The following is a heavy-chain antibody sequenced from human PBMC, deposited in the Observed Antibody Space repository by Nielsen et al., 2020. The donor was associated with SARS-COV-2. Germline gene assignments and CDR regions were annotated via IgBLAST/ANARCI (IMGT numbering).Heavy chain of an antibody. Sequence: SLKISCAASGFTFDDYAMHWVRQAPGKGLEWVSGISWNSGSIGYADSVKGRFTISRDNAKNSLYLRMDSLRADDTATYFCASSGWLDYWGPGTPVIVSP. D-gene: IGHD6-19*01. CDR3: ASSGWLDY. CDR1: GFTFDDYA. CDR2: ISWNSGSI. J-gene: IGHJ4*02. V-gene: IGHV3-9*01.